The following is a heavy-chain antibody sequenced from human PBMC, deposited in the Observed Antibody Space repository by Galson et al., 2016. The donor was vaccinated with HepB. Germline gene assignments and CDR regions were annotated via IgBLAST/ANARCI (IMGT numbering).Heavy chain of an antibody. D-gene: IGHD5-12*01. V-gene: IGHV4-39*01. Sequence: SETLSLTCTVSGGSISSGSYYWGWIRQPPGKGLEWIANIYYTGSTYYSPSLKSRVTISADTSKNQFSLRLTSVTASDTAVYYCATYSGYDLHVDYWGQGTLVTVSS. CDR1: GGSISSGSYY. CDR3: ATYSGYDLHVDY. CDR2: IYYTGST. J-gene: IGHJ4*02.